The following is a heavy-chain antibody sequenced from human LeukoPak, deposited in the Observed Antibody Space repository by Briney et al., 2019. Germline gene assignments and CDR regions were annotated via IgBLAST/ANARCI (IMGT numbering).Heavy chain of an antibody. CDR2: IIPILGIA. J-gene: IGHJ4*02. Sequence: ASVKVSCKASGGTFSSYAISWVRQAPGQGLEWMGGIIPILGIANYAQKFQGRVTITADKSTSTAYMELSSLRSEDTAVYYCARIYDSSGYYSSPTMYYFDYWGQGTLVTVSS. CDR3: ARIYDSSGYYSSPTMYYFDY. D-gene: IGHD3-22*01. V-gene: IGHV1-69*10. CDR1: GGTFSSYA.